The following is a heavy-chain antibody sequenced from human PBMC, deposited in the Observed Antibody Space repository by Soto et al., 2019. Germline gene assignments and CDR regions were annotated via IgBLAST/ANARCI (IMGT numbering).Heavy chain of an antibody. D-gene: IGHD4-17*01. Sequence: GGSLRLSCGASGFTFISHWMTWVRQAPGKGLEWVANIKQDGSEKYYVDSVKGRFTISRDNAGNSLYLQMNSLRAEDTAVYYCAFTVTTSAMDVWGRGTTVTSP. CDR3: AFTVTTSAMDV. CDR1: GFTFISHW. CDR2: IKQDGSEK. V-gene: IGHV3-7*03. J-gene: IGHJ6*02.